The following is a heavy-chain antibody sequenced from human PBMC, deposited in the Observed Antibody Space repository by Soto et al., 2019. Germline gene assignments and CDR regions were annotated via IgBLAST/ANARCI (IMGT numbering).Heavy chain of an antibody. J-gene: IGHJ6*02. V-gene: IGHV3-48*02. D-gene: IGHD6-6*01. Sequence: EVQLVESGGGLVQPGGSLRLSCAASGFSFSPYSMNWVRQAPGKGLEWVSYISSRSYTIYYIDSVKGRFTISRDNAKSSLYLQMNSLRDEDTAVYYCARGGSSSDNGMDVWGQGTTVTVSS. CDR1: GFSFSPYS. CDR3: ARGGSSSDNGMDV. CDR2: ISSRSYTI.